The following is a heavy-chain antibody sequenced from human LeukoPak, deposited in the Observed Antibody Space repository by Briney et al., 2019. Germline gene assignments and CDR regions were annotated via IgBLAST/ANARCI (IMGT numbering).Heavy chain of an antibody. D-gene: IGHD3-16*01. Sequence: PSVTLSLTCAVSGDSSSSGTYSWSWIRQPPGKGLERIGYIYHSGSTYYNPSLKSRVTISVGRPKNQSSLKLSSVTAADTAVYYCARAYYGDAFHFWGQGTMVTVSS. CDR3: ARAYYGDAFHF. CDR2: IYHSGST. CDR1: GDSSSSGTYS. J-gene: IGHJ3*01. V-gene: IGHV4-30-2*01.